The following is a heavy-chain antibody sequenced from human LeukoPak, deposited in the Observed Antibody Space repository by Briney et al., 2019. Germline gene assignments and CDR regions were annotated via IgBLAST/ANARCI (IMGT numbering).Heavy chain of an antibody. J-gene: IGHJ5*02. CDR1: GGSFSGYY. V-gene: IGHV4-34*01. CDR3: ARDISARDEAWWFDP. D-gene: IGHD3-9*01. Sequence: PSETLSLTCAVYGGSFSGYYWSWIRQPPGKGLEWIGEINHSGSTNYNPSLKSRVTISVDTSKNQFSLKLSSVTAADTAVYYCARDISARDEAWWFDPWGQGTLVTVSS. CDR2: INHSGST.